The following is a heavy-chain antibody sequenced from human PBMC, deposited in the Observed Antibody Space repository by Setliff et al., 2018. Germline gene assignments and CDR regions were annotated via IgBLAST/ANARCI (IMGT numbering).Heavy chain of an antibody. CDR3: ASNMHGYGHRRLDY. Sequence: SVKVSCKAFGYSFSSYAISWVRQAPGQGLEWMGGIIPILGIANYAQKFQGRVTITADKSTSTAYMELSSLRSEDTAVYYCASNMHGYGHRRLDYWGQGTLVTVSS. CDR1: GYSFSSYA. D-gene: IGHD5-18*01. J-gene: IGHJ4*02. CDR2: IIPILGIA. V-gene: IGHV1-69*10.